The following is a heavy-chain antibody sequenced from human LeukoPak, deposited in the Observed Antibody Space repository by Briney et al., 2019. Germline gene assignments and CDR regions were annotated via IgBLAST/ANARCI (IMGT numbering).Heavy chain of an antibody. D-gene: IGHD1-26*01. CDR3: ARRVKVGATSHFDY. CDR2: IYYSGST. J-gene: IGHJ4*02. Sequence: PSETLSLTCTVSGGSISTYYWSWIRQPPGKGLEWIGYIYYSGSTNYNPSLKSRVTISVDTSKNQFSLKLSSVTAADTAVYYCARRVKVGATSHFDYRGQGTLVTVSS. V-gene: IGHV4-59*01. CDR1: GGSISTYY.